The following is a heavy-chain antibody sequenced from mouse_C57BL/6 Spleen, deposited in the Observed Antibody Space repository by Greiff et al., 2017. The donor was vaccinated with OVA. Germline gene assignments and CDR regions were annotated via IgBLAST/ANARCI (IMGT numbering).Heavy chain of an antibody. CDR2: ISSGGDYI. CDR1: GFTFSSYA. D-gene: IGHD1-1*01. Sequence: EVHLVESGEGLVKPGGSLKLSCAASGFTFSSYAMSWVRQTPEKRLEWVAYISSGGDYIYYADTVKGRFTISRDNARNTLYLQMSILKSEDTAMYYCTRDSYYYGSSYGWYFDVWGTGTTVTVSS. J-gene: IGHJ1*03. CDR3: TRDSYYYGSSYGWYFDV. V-gene: IGHV5-9-1*02.